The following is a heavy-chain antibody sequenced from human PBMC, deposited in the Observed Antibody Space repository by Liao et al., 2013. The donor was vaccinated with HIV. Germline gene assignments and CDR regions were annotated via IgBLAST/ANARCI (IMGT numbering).Heavy chain of an antibody. Sequence: QVQLQQWGAGLLKPSETLSLTCAVYGGSFSGYYYWSWIRQPPGKGLEWIGEINHSGSTNYNPSLKSRVTISVDTSKNQFSLKVSSVTAADTAVYYCARLSPSDYWGQGNPGHRLL. CDR1: GGSFSGYYY. V-gene: IGHV4-34*01. J-gene: IGHJ4*02. CDR2: INHSGST. CDR3: ARLSPSDY. D-gene: IGHD3-16*02.